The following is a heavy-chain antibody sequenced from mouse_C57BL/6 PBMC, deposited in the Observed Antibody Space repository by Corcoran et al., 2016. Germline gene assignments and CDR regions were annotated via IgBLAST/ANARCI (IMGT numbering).Heavy chain of an antibody. CDR3: ARSGSYSRDY. J-gene: IGHJ4*01. V-gene: IGHV1-18*01. Sequence: EVQLQHSGPEQVKPGASVKIPCTASGYTCADYNLDWVKQSHGKRLKWIGDINPKNGGTIYNQKFKGKDTLTVDKSSSTAYMELRSLTSEDTAVYYCARSGSYSRDYWGQGTSVTVSS. CDR1: GYTCADYN. CDR2: INPKNGGT.